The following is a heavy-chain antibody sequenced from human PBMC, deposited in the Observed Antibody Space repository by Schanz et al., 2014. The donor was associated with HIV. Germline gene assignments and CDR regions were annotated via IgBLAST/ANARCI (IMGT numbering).Heavy chain of an antibody. CDR3: ARSRYRLHWLDA. CDR2: IIPIFDAA. Sequence: QVQLVQSGAALRKPGTSVKVSCMVPGGTFNSHGFGWVRQAPGQGPEWMGGIIPIFDAANYAQTFQGRLTITADESPATVYMQLTRLRYEDTAVYYCARSRYRLHWLDAWGQGTLVTVSS. D-gene: IGHD2-2*02. J-gene: IGHJ5*02. V-gene: IGHV1-69*01. CDR1: GGTFNSHG.